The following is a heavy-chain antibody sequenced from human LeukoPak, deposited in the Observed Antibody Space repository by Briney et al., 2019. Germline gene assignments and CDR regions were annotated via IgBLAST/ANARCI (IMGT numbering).Heavy chain of an antibody. CDR3: AREGLYYYDSSGRPHYYFDY. CDR1: GYTFTGYY. J-gene: IGHJ4*02. V-gene: IGHV1-46*01. D-gene: IGHD3-22*01. CDR2: INPSGGST. Sequence: ASVKVSCKASGYTFTGYYMHWVRQAPGQGLEWMGIINPSGGSTSSAQRFQGRVTMTRDTSTSTVYMELSSLRSEDTAVYYCAREGLYYYDSSGRPHYYFDYWGQGTLVTASS.